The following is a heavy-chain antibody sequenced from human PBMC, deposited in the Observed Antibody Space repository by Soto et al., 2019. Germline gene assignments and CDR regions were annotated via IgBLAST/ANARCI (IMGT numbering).Heavy chain of an antibody. CDR3: ATKEFLVLLWFGESPDYFDY. V-gene: IGHV4-39*01. CDR2: IYYSGST. J-gene: IGHJ4*02. D-gene: IGHD3-10*01. CDR1: GGSISSSSYY. Sequence: SETLSLTCTVSGGSISSSSYYWGWIRQPPGKGLEWIGSIYYSGSTYYNPSLKSRVTISVDTSKNQFSLKLSSVTAADTAVYYCATKEFLVLLWFGESPDYFDYWGQGTLVTVSS.